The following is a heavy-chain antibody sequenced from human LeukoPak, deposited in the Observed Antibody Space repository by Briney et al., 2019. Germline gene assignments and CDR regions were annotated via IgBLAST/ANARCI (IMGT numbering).Heavy chain of an antibody. CDR3: ARDRGWFFDY. J-gene: IGHJ4*02. V-gene: IGHV3-7*01. CDR1: GLTFSNYW. D-gene: IGHD2-15*01. CDR2: ISRDGSKK. Sequence: GGSLRLSCAASGLTFSNYWMSWVRQAPGKGLEWVAKISRDGSKKYYVDSVKGRFTISRDNAKNSLYLQMNSLRAEDTAVYYCARDRGWFFDYWGQGTLVTVSS.